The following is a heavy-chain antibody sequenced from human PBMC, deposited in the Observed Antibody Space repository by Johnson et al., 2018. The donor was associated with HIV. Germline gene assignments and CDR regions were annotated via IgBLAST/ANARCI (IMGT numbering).Heavy chain of an antibody. V-gene: IGHV3-30*14. CDR3: AGLPDAFDI. CDR2: VSYDGSNI. J-gene: IGHJ3*02. D-gene: IGHD5-12*01. CDR1: GFTFTSYA. Sequence: QMQLVESGGGLVQPGRSLRLSCAASGFTFTSYAMHWIRQAPGKGLEWVALVSYDGSNIHYADSVKGRFTISRDSSKNTLYLQMNSLRAEDTAVYYCAGLPDAFDIWGQGTMVTVSS.